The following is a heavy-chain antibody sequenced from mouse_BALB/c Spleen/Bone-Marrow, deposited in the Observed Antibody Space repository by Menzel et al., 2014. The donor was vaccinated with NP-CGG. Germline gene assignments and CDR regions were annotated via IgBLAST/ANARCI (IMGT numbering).Heavy chain of an antibody. CDR3: VRHGAAY. CDR2: IRSRGNKYAT. J-gene: IGHJ3*01. V-gene: IGHV10-1*02. Sequence: EVQGVESGGGLVQPKGSLTLSCAASGFTFNTYAMNWVRQAPGKGLEWVARIRSRGNKYATYYADSVKDRFTISRDDSQSMLYLQMNNLKTEDTAMYYCVRHGAAYWGQGTLVTVSA. CDR1: GFTFNTYA.